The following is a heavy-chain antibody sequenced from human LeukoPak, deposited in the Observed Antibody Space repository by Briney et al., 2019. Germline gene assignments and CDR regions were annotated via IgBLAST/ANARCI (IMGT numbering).Heavy chain of an antibody. J-gene: IGHJ4*02. CDR1: GFTFSSYG. D-gene: IGHD5-18*01. CDR3: RAGGFTAMVIYATDPFDY. CDR2: IRYDGSNK. V-gene: IGHV3-30*02. Sequence: GGSLRLSCAASGFTFSSYGMHWVRQAPGKGLEWVAFIRYDGSNKYYADSVKGRFTISRDNSKNTLYLQMNSLRAEDTAVYYCRAGGFTAMVIYATDPFDYWGQGTLVTVST.